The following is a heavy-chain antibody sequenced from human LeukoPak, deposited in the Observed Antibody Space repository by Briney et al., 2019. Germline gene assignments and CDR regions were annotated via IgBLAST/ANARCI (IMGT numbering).Heavy chain of an antibody. Sequence: GGSLRLSCAPSGFIFSTYGRYWVRQAPGKGLEWMAFIRYDGSIKNYADSMKGRSTISRDNSKNTLYLQMNSLRAGDTAVYYCAKDSLADIDYWGQGTLVTVSS. V-gene: IGHV3-30*02. CDR3: AKDSLADIDY. CDR2: IRYDGSIK. D-gene: IGHD3-16*01. CDR1: GFIFSTYG. J-gene: IGHJ4*02.